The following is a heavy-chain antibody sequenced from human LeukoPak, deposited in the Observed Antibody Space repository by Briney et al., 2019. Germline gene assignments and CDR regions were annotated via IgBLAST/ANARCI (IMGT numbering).Heavy chain of an antibody. J-gene: IGHJ4*02. CDR2: IHYTGNT. CDR3: VRNGYYSVDY. D-gene: IGHD3-22*01. Sequence: LRRTLSLTCAVSGGSISNYWWSWVRQSPGKGLEWIGEIHYTGNTNYNPSLKSRVTVPVGPSRSQFSLKLTSVTAADTAVYYCVRNGYYSVDYWGQGTLVTVSS. CDR1: GGSISNYW. V-gene: IGHV4-4*03.